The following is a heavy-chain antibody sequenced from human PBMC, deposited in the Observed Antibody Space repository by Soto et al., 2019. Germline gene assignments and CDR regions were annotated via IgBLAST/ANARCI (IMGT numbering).Heavy chain of an antibody. J-gene: IGHJ6*03. V-gene: IGHV1-8*01. CDR3: AREGDFWSGPTPKNYYYYYMDV. Sequence: GASVKVSCKASGYTFTSYDINWVRQATGQGLEWMGWMNPNSGNTGYAQKFQGRVTMTRNTSISTAYMERSSLGSEDTAVYYCAREGDFWSGPTPKNYYYYYMDVWGKGTTVTVSS. CDR1: GYTFTSYD. CDR2: MNPNSGNT. D-gene: IGHD3-3*01.